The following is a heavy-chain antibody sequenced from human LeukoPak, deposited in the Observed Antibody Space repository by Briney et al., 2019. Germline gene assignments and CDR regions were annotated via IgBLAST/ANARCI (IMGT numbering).Heavy chain of an antibody. CDR1: GFTFDDYA. CDR3: AKGYCSSTSCFLFN. J-gene: IGHJ4*02. Sequence: PGGSLRLSCAASGFTFDDYAIHWVRHAPGKGLEGVSGISWNSGSIGYADSVKGRFTISRDNAKNSLYLQMNSLRAEDMALYYCAKGYCSSTSCFLFNWGQGTLVTVSS. V-gene: IGHV3-9*03. CDR2: ISWNSGSI. D-gene: IGHD2-2*01.